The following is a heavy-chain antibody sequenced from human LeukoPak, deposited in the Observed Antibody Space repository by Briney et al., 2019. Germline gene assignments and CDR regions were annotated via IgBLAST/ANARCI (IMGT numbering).Heavy chain of an antibody. CDR2: TFAGYSYS. CDR1: GYNFTPYW. J-gene: IGHJ3*02. V-gene: IGHV5-51*01. D-gene: IGHD3-22*01. CDR3: ARQRQGAYYDSSGYPNDAFDI. Sequence: GESLKISCQSSGYNFTPYWIVWVRQMPGKGLEWMGITFAGYSYSIYSPSFQGQVTMSVDKSISTAYLQWSSLKASDTAMYFCARQRQGAYYDSSGYPNDAFDIWGQGTMVTVSS.